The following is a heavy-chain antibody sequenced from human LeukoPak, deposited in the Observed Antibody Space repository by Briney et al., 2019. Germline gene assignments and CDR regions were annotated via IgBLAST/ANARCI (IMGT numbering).Heavy chain of an antibody. D-gene: IGHD4-17*01. CDR3: AREGTVTTSPDY. Sequence: GGSLRLSCAASGFTFSSYEMNWVRQAPGKGLEWVSYISSSGSTIYYADSVKGRFTISRDNAKNSLYLQMNSLRAEGTAVYYCAREGTVTTSPDYWGQGTLVTVSS. CDR1: GFTFSSYE. CDR2: ISSSGSTI. V-gene: IGHV3-48*03. J-gene: IGHJ4*02.